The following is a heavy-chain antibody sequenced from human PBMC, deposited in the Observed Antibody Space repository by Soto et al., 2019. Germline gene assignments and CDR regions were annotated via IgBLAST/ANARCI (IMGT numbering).Heavy chain of an antibody. Sequence: LRLSCAASGFTFSSYAMHWVRQAPGKGLEWVAVISYDGSNKYYADSVKGRFTISRDNSKNTLYLQMNSLRAEDTAVYYCARAYDFWSGYFFYYGMDVWGQGTTVTVSS. D-gene: IGHD3-3*01. V-gene: IGHV3-30-3*01. J-gene: IGHJ6*02. CDR3: ARAYDFWSGYFFYYGMDV. CDR2: ISYDGSNK. CDR1: GFTFSSYA.